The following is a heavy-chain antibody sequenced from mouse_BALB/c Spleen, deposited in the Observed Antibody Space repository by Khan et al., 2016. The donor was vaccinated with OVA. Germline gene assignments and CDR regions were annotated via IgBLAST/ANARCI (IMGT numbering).Heavy chain of an antibody. D-gene: IGHD3-1*01. CDR2: IFPGGGYT. J-gene: IGHJ2*01. Sequence: VQLQQSGAELVRPGTSVKMSCKAAGYTFTNYWIGWVKQRPGHGLEWIGDIFPGGGYTNYNEKFKGKATLTADTSSSTAYMQLGSLTSEDSAIYYWARRGAARATWDYFDYWGQGTTLTVSS. CDR3: ARRGAARATWDYFDY. CDR1: GYTFTNYW. V-gene: IGHV1-63*02.